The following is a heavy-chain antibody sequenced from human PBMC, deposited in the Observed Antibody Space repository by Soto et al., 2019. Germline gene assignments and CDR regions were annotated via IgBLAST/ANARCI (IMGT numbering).Heavy chain of an antibody. CDR1: GFTFSSYW. CDR3: ARDPIIVATMGSIYYYYGMDV. D-gene: IGHD5-12*01. Sequence: EVQLVESGGGLVQPGGSLRLSCAASGFTFSSYWMSWVRQAPGKGLEWVANIKQDGSEKYYVDSVKGRFTISRDNAKNSLYLQMNSLRAEDTAVYYCARDPIIVATMGSIYYYYGMDVWGQGTTVTVSS. CDR2: IKQDGSEK. V-gene: IGHV3-7*01. J-gene: IGHJ6*02.